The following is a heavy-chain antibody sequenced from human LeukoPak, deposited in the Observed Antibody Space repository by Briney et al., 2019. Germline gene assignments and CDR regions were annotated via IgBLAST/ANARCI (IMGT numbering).Heavy chain of an antibody. CDR3: AKAVGSGWRYYFDY. Sequence: GGSLRLSCAASGFTVYSNYMGWVRQAPGKGLEWVSVIYSGGNTYYADSVKGRFTISRDISRNTMDLQMNSLRAEDTAVYYCAKAVGSGWRYYFDYWGQGTLVTVSS. CDR2: IYSGGNT. V-gene: IGHV3-53*01. CDR1: GFTVYSNY. J-gene: IGHJ4*02. D-gene: IGHD6-19*01.